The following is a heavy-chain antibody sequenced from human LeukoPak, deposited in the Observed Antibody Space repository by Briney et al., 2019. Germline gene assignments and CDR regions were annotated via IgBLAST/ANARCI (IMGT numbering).Heavy chain of an antibody. Sequence: SETLSLTCTVSGGSITNSDYFWGWIRQPPGKGLEWMGNVDYSGRPHRNPSLMGRVTINANRSRNQFSLNLSSVTAADTAVYFCARLDASLAHLSGSFPDYWGQGALVTVSS. V-gene: IGHV4-39*01. J-gene: IGHJ4*02. D-gene: IGHD3-10*01. CDR2: VDYSGRP. CDR3: ARLDASLAHLSGSFPDY. CDR1: GGSITNSDYF.